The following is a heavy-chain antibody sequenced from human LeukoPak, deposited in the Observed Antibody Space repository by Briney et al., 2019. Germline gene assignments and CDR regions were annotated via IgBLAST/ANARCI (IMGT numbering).Heavy chain of an antibody. CDR2: MKEDGSEK. CDR1: GFTFSSYW. Sequence: GGSLRLSCAASGFTFSSYWMSWVRQAPGKGLEWVANMKEDGSEKYYVESVKGRFTVSRDNAKNSLFLQMNSLRAEDTAVYYCAKPLEGDRGGYRMADYWGQGTLVTVSS. J-gene: IGHJ4*02. V-gene: IGHV3-7*01. D-gene: IGHD3-22*01. CDR3: AKPLEGDRGGYRMADY.